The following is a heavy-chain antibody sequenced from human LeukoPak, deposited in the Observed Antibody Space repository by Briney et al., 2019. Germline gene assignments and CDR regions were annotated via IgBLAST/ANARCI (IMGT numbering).Heavy chain of an antibody. Sequence: GGSLRLSCAASGLTVSSNCMSWVRQAPGKGLEWVSFIYSGGSTYYTDSVKGRFTISRDNSKNTLYLQMNSLRAEDTAVYYCAKDCGSGYPNWFDPWGQGTLVTVSS. V-gene: IGHV3-53*05. D-gene: IGHD3-22*01. J-gene: IGHJ5*02. CDR2: IYSGGST. CDR3: AKDCGSGYPNWFDP. CDR1: GLTVSSNC.